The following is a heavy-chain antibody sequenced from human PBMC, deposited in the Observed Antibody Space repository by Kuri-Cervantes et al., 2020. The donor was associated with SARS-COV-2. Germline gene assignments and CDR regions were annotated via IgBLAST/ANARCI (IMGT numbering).Heavy chain of an antibody. J-gene: IGHJ4*02. CDR2: IRYDGSNK. D-gene: IGHD2-21*02. V-gene: IGHV3-30*02. CDR3: AKELGREGGVTHFDN. Sequence: GGSLRLSCAASGFTFSSYGMHWVRQAPGKGLEWVAFIRYDGSNKYYADSVKGRFTISRDNSKNTLYLQMNSLRAEDTAVYYCAKELGREGGVTHFDNWGQGTLVTVSS. CDR1: GFTFSSYG.